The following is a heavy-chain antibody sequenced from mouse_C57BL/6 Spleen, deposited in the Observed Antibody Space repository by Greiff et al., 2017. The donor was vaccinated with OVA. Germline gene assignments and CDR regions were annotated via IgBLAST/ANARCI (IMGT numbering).Heavy chain of an antibody. J-gene: IGHJ4*01. CDR1: GYTFTSYW. D-gene: IGHD2-12*01. Sequence: QVQLQQPGAELVKPGASVKMSCKASGYTFTSYWITWVKQRPGQGLEWIGDIYPGSGSTNYNEKFKSKATLTVDTSSSTAYMQLSSLTSEDSAVYYGARGIRADYYAMDYWGQGTSVTVSS. CDR3: ARGIRADYYAMDY. V-gene: IGHV1-55*01. CDR2: IYPGSGST.